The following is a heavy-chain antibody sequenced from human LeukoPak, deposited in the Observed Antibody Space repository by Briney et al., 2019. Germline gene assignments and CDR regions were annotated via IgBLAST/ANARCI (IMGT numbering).Heavy chain of an antibody. Sequence: GRSLRLSCAASGFTFSSYGMHWVRQAPGKGLEWVAFIRYDGSNKYYADSVKGRFTISRDNSKNTLYLHVNSLRPEDTAVYYCARANRIAAALGKPRWFDPWGQGTLVTVSS. CDR2: IRYDGSNK. V-gene: IGHV3-30*02. CDR3: ARANRIAAALGKPRWFDP. D-gene: IGHD6-13*01. J-gene: IGHJ5*02. CDR1: GFTFSSYG.